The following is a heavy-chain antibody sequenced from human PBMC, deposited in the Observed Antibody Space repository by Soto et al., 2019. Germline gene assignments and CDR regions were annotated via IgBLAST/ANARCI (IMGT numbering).Heavy chain of an antibody. Sequence: QLQLQESGPGLVKPSETLSLTCTVSGGSISSSSYYWGWIRQPPGKGLEWIVSIYYSGSTYYNPSLQSRVTLAVDTSKNQFSVKLSSVTAADTAVYYCARLGLVATINDDYWGQGTLVTVSS. J-gene: IGHJ4*02. CDR2: IYYSGST. D-gene: IGHD5-12*01. CDR3: ARLGLVATINDDY. V-gene: IGHV4-39*01. CDR1: GGSISSSSYY.